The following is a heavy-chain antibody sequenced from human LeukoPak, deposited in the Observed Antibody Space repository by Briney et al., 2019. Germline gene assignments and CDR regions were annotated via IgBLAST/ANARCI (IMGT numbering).Heavy chain of an antibody. CDR2: VGGSGGNT. CDR3: AKDRTTWPIDY. J-gene: IGHJ4*02. Sequence: GGSLRPSCAASGFTFSSYAMCWVRQAPGKGLEWVSSVGGSGGNTYYADSVKGRFTISRDNFKNTLFLQMNSLRAEDTALYYCAKDRTTWPIDYWGQGTLVTVSS. CDR1: GFTFSSYA. D-gene: IGHD1-1*01. V-gene: IGHV3-23*01.